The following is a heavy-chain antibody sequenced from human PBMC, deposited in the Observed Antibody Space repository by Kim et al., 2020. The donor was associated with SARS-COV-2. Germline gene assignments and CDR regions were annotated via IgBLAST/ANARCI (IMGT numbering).Heavy chain of an antibody. CDR3: TSWGAGNY. CDR2: IKRDGREK. D-gene: IGHD6-13*01. Sequence: GGSLRLSCAASGFTFSNYWMSWVRQAPGKGLEWVANIKRDGREKYYVDSVRGRFTISSDNAKNSLFLQMNSLRGKDTALYYCTSWGAGNYWGPGTLVTVSS. V-gene: IGHV3-7*01. J-gene: IGHJ4*02. CDR1: GFTFSNYW.